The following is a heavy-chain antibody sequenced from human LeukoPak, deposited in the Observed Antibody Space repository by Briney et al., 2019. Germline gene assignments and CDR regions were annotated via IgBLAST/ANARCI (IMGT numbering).Heavy chain of an antibody. D-gene: IGHD1-26*01. CDR3: GKDMGEDGSYYLDY. Sequence: GGSLRLSCAASGFTFSSYAMSWVRQAPGKGLEWVSAISGSGGSTHYADSVKGRFTISRDNSKNTVYLQMNNLRAEDTAVYYCGKDMGEDGSYYLDYWGQGTLVTVSS. V-gene: IGHV3-23*01. CDR2: ISGSGGST. CDR1: GFTFSSYA. J-gene: IGHJ4*02.